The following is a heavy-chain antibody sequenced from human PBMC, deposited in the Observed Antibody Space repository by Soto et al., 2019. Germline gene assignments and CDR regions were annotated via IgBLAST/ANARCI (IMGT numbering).Heavy chain of an antibody. CDR1: GYTFTSYG. V-gene: IGHV1-18*01. CDR2: ISAYNGNT. D-gene: IGHD3-10*01. CDR3: ARDPPYYGSGSYWVY. J-gene: IGHJ4*02. Sequence: ASVKVSCKASGYTFTSYGISWVRQAPGQGLEWMGWISAYNGNTNDAQKLQGRVTMTTDTSTSTAYMELRSLRSDDTAVYYCARDPPYYGSGSYWVYWGQGTLVTVSS.